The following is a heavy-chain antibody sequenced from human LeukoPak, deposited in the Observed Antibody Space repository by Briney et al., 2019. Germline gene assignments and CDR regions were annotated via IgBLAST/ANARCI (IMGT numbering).Heavy chain of an antibody. V-gene: IGHV4-39*07. J-gene: IGHJ4*02. CDR3: ARGGSYRYYFDY. D-gene: IGHD1-26*01. CDR2: IYYSGST. Sequence: PSETLSLTCTVSGGSISSSSYYWGWIRQPPGKGLEWIGSIYYSGSTYYNPSLKSRVTISVDTSKNQFSLKLSSVTAADTAVYYCARGGSYRYYFDYWGQGTLVTVSS. CDR1: GGSISSSSYY.